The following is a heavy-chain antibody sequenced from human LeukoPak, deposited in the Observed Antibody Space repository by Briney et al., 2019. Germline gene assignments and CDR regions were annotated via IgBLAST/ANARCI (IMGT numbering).Heavy chain of an antibody. D-gene: IGHD2-15*01. V-gene: IGHV4-61*08. Sequence: PSQTLSLTCTVSGGSISSGGYYWSWIRQPPGKGLEWIGYIYYSGSTNYNPSLKSRVTMSVDTSKNQFSLKLSSVTAADTAVYYCARDRCSGSSCYEIFDYWGQGTLVTVSS. CDR2: IYYSGST. J-gene: IGHJ4*02. CDR3: ARDRCSGSSCYEIFDY. CDR1: GGSISSGGYY.